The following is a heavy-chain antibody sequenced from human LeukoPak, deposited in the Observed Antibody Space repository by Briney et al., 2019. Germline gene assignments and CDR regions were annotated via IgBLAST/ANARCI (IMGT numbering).Heavy chain of an antibody. Sequence: SVKVSCKASGGTFSSYAISWVRQAPGQGLEWMGRIIPILGIANYAQKFQGRVTITADESTSTAYMELSSLRSEDTAMYYCARLSTDYSNYPAYFDYWGQGTLVTVSS. CDR1: GGTFSSYA. V-gene: IGHV1-69*04. J-gene: IGHJ4*02. CDR3: ARLSTDYSNYPAYFDY. CDR2: IIPILGIA. D-gene: IGHD4-11*01.